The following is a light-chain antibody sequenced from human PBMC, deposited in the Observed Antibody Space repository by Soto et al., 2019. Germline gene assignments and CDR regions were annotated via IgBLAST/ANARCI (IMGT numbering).Light chain of an antibody. CDR2: LNSDGSH. V-gene: IGLV4-69*01. J-gene: IGLJ1*01. CDR1: SGHSSYA. CDR3: QTWGTGPFV. Sequence: QLVLTQSPSASASLGASVKLTCTLSSGHSSYAIAWHQQQPEKGPRYLMKLNSDGSHSKGDGIPDRFSGSSSGAERYPTISSLQSEDEADYYCQTWGTGPFVFGTGTKLTVL.